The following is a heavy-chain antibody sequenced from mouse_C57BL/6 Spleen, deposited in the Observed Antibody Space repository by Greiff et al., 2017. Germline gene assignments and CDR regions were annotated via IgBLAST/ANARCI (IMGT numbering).Heavy chain of an antibody. CDR3: ARRGVDWYFDV. CDR2: IHPNSGST. J-gene: IGHJ1*03. V-gene: IGHV1-64*01. Sequence: QVQLQQPGAELVKPGASVKLSCKASGYTFTSYWMHWVKQRPGQGLEWIGMIHPNSGSTNYNEKFKSKATLTVDKSSSTAYMQLSSLTSEDSAVYYCARRGVDWYFDVWGTGTTVTVSS. CDR1: GYTFTSYW.